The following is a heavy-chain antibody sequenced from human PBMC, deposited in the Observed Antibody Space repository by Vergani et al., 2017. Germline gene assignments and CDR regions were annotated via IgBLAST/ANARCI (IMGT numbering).Heavy chain of an antibody. Sequence: QVQLQQWGAGLLKPSETLSLTCAVYGGSFSGYYWSWIRQPPGKGLEWIGEINHSGSTNYNPSLKSRVTISVDTSKNQFSLKLSSLTAADTAVYYCARVSGTGIGLDYWGQGTLVTVSS. J-gene: IGHJ4*02. V-gene: IGHV4-34*01. D-gene: IGHD1-14*01. CDR1: GGSFSGYY. CDR3: ARVSGTGIGLDY. CDR2: INHSGST.